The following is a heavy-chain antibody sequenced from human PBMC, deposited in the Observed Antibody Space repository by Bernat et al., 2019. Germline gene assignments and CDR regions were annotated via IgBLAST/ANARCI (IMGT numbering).Heavy chain of an antibody. CDR2: IIPIFGTA. CDR1: GGTFSSYA. CDR3: ARDFGAYDILTGYYLYNWFDP. J-gene: IGHJ5*02. D-gene: IGHD3-9*01. V-gene: IGHV1-69*01. Sequence: QVQLVQSGAEVKKPGSSVKVSCKASGGTFSSYAISWVRQAPGQGLEWMGGIIPIFGTANYAQKFQGRVTITADESTSTAYMELSSLRSEDTAVYYCARDFGAYDILTGYYLYNWFDPWGQGTLVTVSS.